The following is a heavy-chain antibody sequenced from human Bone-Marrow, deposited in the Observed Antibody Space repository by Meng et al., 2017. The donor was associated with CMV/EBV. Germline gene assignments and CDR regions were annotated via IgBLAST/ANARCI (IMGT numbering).Heavy chain of an antibody. J-gene: IGHJ6*02. D-gene: IGHD3-3*01. CDR1: GYTFTSYG. Sequence: ASVKVSCKASGYTFTSYGISWVRQAPGQGLEWMGWISAYNGNTNYAQKLQGRVTMTTDTSTSTAYMELRSLRSDDTAVYYCARAGLRFFRDPPVLDGMDVWGQGTTVTVSS. CDR2: ISAYNGNT. V-gene: IGHV1-18*01. CDR3: ARAGLRFFRDPPVLDGMDV.